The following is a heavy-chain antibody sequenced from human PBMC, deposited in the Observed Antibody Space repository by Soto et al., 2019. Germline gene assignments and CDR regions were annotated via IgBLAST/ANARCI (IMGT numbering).Heavy chain of an antibody. D-gene: IGHD4-4*01. CDR2: IKSKTDGGTT. CDR1: SVSNAW. V-gene: IGHV3-15*07. J-gene: IGHJ4*02. CDR3: TTDLGTVTTIYY. Sequence: SVSNAWMNWVRPAPGKGLEWVGRIKSKTDGGTTDYAAPVKGRFTISRDDSKNTLYLQMNSLKTEDTAVYYCTTDLGTVTTIYYWGQGTLVTVSS.